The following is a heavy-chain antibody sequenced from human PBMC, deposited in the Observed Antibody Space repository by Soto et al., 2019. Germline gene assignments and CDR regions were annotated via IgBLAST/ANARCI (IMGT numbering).Heavy chain of an antibody. CDR2: ISAYNGNT. J-gene: IGHJ5*02. Sequence: QVQLVQSGAEVKKPGASVKVSCKASGYTFTSYGISWVRQAPGQGLEWMGWISAYNGNTNYAQKLQGRVTMTTDTATGTAYLELRSLRSDDTAVYYCARVVRHIVLVTAIRGAGWFDPWGQGTLVTVSS. V-gene: IGHV1-18*01. CDR1: GYTFTSYG. D-gene: IGHD2-21*02. CDR3: ARVVRHIVLVTAIRGAGWFDP.